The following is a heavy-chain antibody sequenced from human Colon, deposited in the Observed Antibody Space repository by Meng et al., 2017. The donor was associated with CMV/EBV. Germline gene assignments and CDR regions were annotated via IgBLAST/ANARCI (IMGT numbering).Heavy chain of an antibody. CDR3: ARVGSSGGMDY. CDR2: IRRRGTYI. D-gene: IGHD2-15*01. Sequence: CLPSGLPFPNSAIHWVRQAPGKGLEWVASIRRRGTYIHYADSVKGRFTISRDNAKTSVYLQMDNLRGEDTAVYFCARVGSSGGMDYWGQGTLVTVSS. V-gene: IGHV3-21*01. CDR1: GLPFPNSA. J-gene: IGHJ4*02.